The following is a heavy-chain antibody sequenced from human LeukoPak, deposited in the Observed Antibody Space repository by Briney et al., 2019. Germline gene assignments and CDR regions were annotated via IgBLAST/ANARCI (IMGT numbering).Heavy chain of an antibody. CDR2: IRYDGSNK. D-gene: IGHD3-22*01. CDR1: GFTFSSYG. CDR3: AKDPTHYRVWDDYDSTVLSY. V-gene: IGHV3-30*02. Sequence: PGGSLRLSCAASGFTFSSYGMHWVRQAPGKGLEWAASIRYDGSNKYYADSVKGRFTISRDNSKNTLYLQMNSLRAADTAVYYCAKDPTHYRVWDDYDSTVLSYWGQGTLVTVSS. J-gene: IGHJ4*02.